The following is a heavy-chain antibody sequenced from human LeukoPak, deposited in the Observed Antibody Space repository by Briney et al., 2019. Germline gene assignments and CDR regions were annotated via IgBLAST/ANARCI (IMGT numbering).Heavy chain of an antibody. Sequence: PSETLSLTCDVFGGSFTDYYWTWIRQSPGKGLEWIGEINDYTGTNNYNPSHNSRVIIPLKNSKNQFSLELRSVTAADTAVDYAARGRIAKIVEVHSFRYCMDVWGQGTTVTV. CDR1: GGSFTDYY. D-gene: IGHD3-22*01. CDR2: INDYTGTN. V-gene: IGHV4-34*01. CDR3: ARGRIAKIVEVHSFRYCMDV. J-gene: IGHJ6*02.